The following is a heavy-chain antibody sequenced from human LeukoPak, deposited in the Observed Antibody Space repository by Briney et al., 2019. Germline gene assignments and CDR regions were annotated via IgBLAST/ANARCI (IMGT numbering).Heavy chain of an antibody. CDR1: GGSISSYY. CDR2: IYYSGST. CDR3: ARAVAALGWYFDL. D-gene: IGHD6-6*01. J-gene: IGHJ2*01. V-gene: IGHV4-59*01. Sequence: PSETLSLTCTVSGGSISSYYWSWIRQPPGKGLEWIGYIYYSGSTNYNPSLKSRGTISVDTSKNQFSLKLSSVTAADTAVYYCARAVAALGWYFDLWGRGTLVTVSS.